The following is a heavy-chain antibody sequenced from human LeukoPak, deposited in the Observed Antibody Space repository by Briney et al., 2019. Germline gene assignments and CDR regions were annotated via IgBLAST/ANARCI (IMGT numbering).Heavy chain of an antibody. V-gene: IGHV3-23*01. CDR1: GFTFSSYG. CDR2: ISGSGGST. J-gene: IGHJ4*02. D-gene: IGHD6-13*01. Sequence: GGSLRLSCAASGFTFSSYGMSWVRQAPGKGLEWVSAISGSGGSTYYADSVKGRFTISRDNSKNTLYLQMNSLRAEDTAVYYCAKCHFSSSWYYFDYWGQGTLVTVSS. CDR3: AKCHFSSSWYYFDY.